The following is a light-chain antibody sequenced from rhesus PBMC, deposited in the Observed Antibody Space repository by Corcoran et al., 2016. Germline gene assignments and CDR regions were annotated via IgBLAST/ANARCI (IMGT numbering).Light chain of an antibody. CDR1: SSDIGDYNY. Sequence: QAALTQSPSVSGSPGQSVTISCTGISSDIGDYNYVSWYQQHPGKVPKLIIYEVSKRPSGVSDRFSGSKSGNTASLTISGLQAEDEADYYCSSYATSSAFIFGAGTRLTVL. V-gene: IGLV2-13*02. CDR3: SSYATSSAFI. CDR2: EVS. J-gene: IGLJ1*01.